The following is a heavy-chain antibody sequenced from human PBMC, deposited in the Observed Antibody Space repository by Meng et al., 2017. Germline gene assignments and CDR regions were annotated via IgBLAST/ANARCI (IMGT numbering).Heavy chain of an antibody. D-gene: IGHD3-22*01. J-gene: IGHJ3*02. V-gene: IGHV4-59*01. Sequence: PQTLSLTCTVSSGSISSYYSSCIRPPPGEGLEWIGYIYYSGSTNYNRSLKSRVTIPVDTSKTQFSLKLSSVTAADTAVYYCARLYYYDSSGYYGERDAFDIWGQGTMVTVSS. CDR1: SGSISSYY. CDR2: IYYSGST. CDR3: ARLYYYDSSGYYGERDAFDI.